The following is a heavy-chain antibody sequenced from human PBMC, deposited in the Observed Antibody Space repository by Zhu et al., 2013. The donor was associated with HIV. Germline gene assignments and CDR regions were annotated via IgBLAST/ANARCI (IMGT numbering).Heavy chain of an antibody. CDR1: GGTFSSYA. CDR3: ARDQGYYYDSSGYYGRYFQH. D-gene: IGHD3-22*01. CDR2: IIPIFGTA. J-gene: IGHJ1*01. Sequence: QVQLVQSGAEVKKPGSSVKVSCKASGGTFSSYAISWVRQAPGQGLEWMGGIIPIFGTANYAQKFQGRVTITADESTSTAYMELSSLRSEDTAVYYCARDQGYYYDSSGYYGRYFQHWGQGTLVTVSS. V-gene: IGHV1-69*01.